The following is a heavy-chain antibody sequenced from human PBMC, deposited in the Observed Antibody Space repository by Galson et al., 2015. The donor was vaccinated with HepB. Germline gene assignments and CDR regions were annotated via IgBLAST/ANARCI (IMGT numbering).Heavy chain of an antibody. CDR3: ARSPTMARIRFPAPNYYFDS. V-gene: IGHV5-51*01. D-gene: IGHD3-10*01. Sequence: QSGAEVKKPGESLRISCKGSGYSFTSYWIAWVRQTPGKGLEWMGIISPKDSETRFGPSLQGQVTISADKFNTAYLQWNSLKASDTAMYYCARSPTMARIRFPAPNYYFDSWGQGTQVTVSS. CDR2: ISPKDSET. CDR1: GYSFTSYW. J-gene: IGHJ4*02.